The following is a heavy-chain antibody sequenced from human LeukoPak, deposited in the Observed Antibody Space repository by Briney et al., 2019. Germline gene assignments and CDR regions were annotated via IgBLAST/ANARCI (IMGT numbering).Heavy chain of an antibody. Sequence: PGGCLRLSCAASGFTVSTNYMSWVRQAPGKGLEWVSVIYSDASTYYADSVKGRFTISRDNSKNTLYLQMNSLRGEDTAVYYCAREGDQWGLAPDYYFDYWGQGTLVTVSS. CDR1: GFTVSTNY. V-gene: IGHV3-66*02. D-gene: IGHD3/OR15-3a*01. J-gene: IGHJ4*02. CDR3: AREGDQWGLAPDYYFDY. CDR2: IYSDAST.